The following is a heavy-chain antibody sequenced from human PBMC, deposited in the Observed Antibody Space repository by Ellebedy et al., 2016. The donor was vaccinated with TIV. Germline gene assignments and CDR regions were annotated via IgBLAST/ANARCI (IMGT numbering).Heavy chain of an antibody. CDR1: GFTFSNYA. CDR3: ARGSGTYREYFQD. CDR2: ISYHGSDK. D-gene: IGHD1-26*01. J-gene: IGHJ1*01. V-gene: IGHV3-30-3*01. Sequence: GESLKISCIASGFTFSNYAMSWVRQAPGKGLEWVAVISYHGSDKYYADSVKGRFIISRDNSKNTLYLQMNSLRAADTAVYYCARGSGTYREYFQDWGQGTLVTVSS.